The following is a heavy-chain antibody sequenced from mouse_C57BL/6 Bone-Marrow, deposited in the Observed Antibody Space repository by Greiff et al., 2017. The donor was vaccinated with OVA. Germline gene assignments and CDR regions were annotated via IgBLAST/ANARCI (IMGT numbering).Heavy chain of an antibody. CDR2: IDPENGDT. Sequence: VQLQQSGAELVRPGASVKLSCTASGFNIKDDYMHWVKQRPEQGLEWIGGIDPENGDTEYASKFQGKATITADTSSNTAYLQLSSLTSEDTAVYYCTTDYYGYFDVWGTGTTVTVSS. CDR3: TTDYYGYFDV. J-gene: IGHJ1*03. CDR1: GFNIKDDY. D-gene: IGHD2-4*01. V-gene: IGHV14-4*01.